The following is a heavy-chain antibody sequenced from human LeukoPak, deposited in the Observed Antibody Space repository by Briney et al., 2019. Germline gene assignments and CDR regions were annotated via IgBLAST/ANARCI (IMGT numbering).Heavy chain of an antibody. J-gene: IGHJ6*03. CDR3: ARSRACSSTSCYHYYYYYMDV. CDR1: GAFIDSNNW. D-gene: IGHD2-2*01. V-gene: IGHV4-4*02. CDR2: IYTSGST. Sequence: PSETLSLTCAVSGAFIDSNNWWSWVRQTPGKGLEWIGRIYTSGSTNYNPSLKSRVTMSVDTSKNQFSLKLSSVTAADTAVYYCARSRACSSTSCYHYYYYYMDVWGKGTTVTVSS.